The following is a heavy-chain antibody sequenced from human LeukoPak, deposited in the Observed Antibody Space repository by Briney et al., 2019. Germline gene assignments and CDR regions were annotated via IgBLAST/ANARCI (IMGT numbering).Heavy chain of an antibody. V-gene: IGHV4-59*08. J-gene: IGHJ4*02. CDR1: GGSISSYY. D-gene: IGHD6-13*01. Sequence: SETLSLTCTVSGGSISSYYWSWIRPPPGKGLEWIGYIYYSGSTNYNPSLKSRVTISVDTSKNQFSLKLSSVTAADTAVYYCARISSSWYNYFDYWGQGTLVTVSS. CDR3: ARISSSWYNYFDY. CDR2: IYYSGST.